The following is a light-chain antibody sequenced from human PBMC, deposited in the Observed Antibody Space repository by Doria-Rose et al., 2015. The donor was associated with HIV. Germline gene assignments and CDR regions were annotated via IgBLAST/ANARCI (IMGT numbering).Light chain of an antibody. CDR2: AAS. V-gene: IGKV1-39*01. CDR3: QQSYSTPLT. J-gene: IGKJ4*01. CDR1: QSTGSF. Sequence: DFQMTQSPSSLSASVGDRVTITCRASQSTGSFLNWYQLKPGKDTKLMIYAASSLQNGVPPRFSGSGSGTDFTLTISSLQPEDFATYFCQQSYSTPLTFGGGTKMEIK.